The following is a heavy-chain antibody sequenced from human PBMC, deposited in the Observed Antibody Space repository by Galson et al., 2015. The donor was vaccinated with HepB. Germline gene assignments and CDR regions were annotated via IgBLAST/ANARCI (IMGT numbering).Heavy chain of an antibody. CDR3: ARRWGSTMTYNY. CDR1: GYSFTNYW. D-gene: IGHD3-16*01. J-gene: IGHJ4*02. V-gene: IGHV5-10-1*01. Sequence: QSGAEVKKPGESLRISCKGSGYSFTNYWISWVRQMPGKGLEWMGRIDPSDSYTNYSPSFQGHVTISADKSISTAYLQWSSLKASDTAMYYCARRWGSTMTYNYWGQGTLVTVSS. CDR2: IDPSDSYT.